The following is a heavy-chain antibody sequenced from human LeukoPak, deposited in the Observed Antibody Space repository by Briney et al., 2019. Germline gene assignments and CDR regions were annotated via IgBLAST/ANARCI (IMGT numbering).Heavy chain of an antibody. V-gene: IGHV3-21*01. CDR3: ARDTVIPYSQVGTTKD. CDR2: ITSSSSYI. J-gene: IGHJ4*02. CDR1: GFSFSGYS. D-gene: IGHD1-26*01. Sequence: PGGSLRLSCAASGFSFSGYSMNWVRQAPGKGLEWVSSITSSSSYIHYADSVRGRFTISRDNGKNSLYLQMSSLRAEDTAVYYCARDTVIPYSQVGTTKDWGQGTLVTVSS.